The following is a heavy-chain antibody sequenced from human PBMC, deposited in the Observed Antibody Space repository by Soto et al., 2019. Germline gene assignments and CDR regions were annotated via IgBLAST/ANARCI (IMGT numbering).Heavy chain of an antibody. Sequence: HPGGSLRLSCAASGFTVSNNYMSWVRQAPGKGLEWVSHIYSGGTTYYTDSVKGRFTISRDNSKNTLYLHMNSLRVEDTAVYYCARDQFFGSASSNNRYSYFYGMDVWGQGTTVTVSS. V-gene: IGHV3-53*01. J-gene: IGHJ6*02. D-gene: IGHD3-10*01. CDR3: ARDQFFGSASSNNRYSYFYGMDV. CDR1: GFTVSNNY. CDR2: IYSGGTT.